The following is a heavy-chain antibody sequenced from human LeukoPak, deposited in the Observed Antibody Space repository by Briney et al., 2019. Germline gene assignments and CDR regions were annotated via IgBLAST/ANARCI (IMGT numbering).Heavy chain of an antibody. D-gene: IGHD3-22*01. Sequence: SQTLSLTCTVSGGSISSGGYYWSWIRQHPGKGLEWIGHIYYSGSTYYNPSLKSRVTISVDTSKNQFSLKLSSVTAADTAVYYCARASGSSGYYYFDYWGQGTLVTVSS. V-gene: IGHV4-31*03. CDR2: IYYSGST. J-gene: IGHJ4*02. CDR3: ARASGSSGYYYFDY. CDR1: GGSISSGGYY.